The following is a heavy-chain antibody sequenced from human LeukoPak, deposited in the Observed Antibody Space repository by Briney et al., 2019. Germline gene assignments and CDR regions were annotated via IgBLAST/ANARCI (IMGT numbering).Heavy chain of an antibody. CDR3: ARDISGYDYEGLFDY. J-gene: IGHJ4*02. Sequence: ASVKVSCKASGYTFTGYYMHWVRQAPGQGLEWMGRINPNSGGTNYAQRFQGRVTMTRDTSISTAYMELSRLRSDDTAVYYCARDISGYDYEGLFDYWGQGTLVTVSS. V-gene: IGHV1-2*06. D-gene: IGHD5-12*01. CDR1: GYTFTGYY. CDR2: INPNSGGT.